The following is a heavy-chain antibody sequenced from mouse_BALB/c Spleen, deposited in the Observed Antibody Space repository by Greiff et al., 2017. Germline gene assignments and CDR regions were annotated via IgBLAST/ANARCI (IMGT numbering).Heavy chain of an antibody. CDR2: INPSNGGT. D-gene: IGHD1-1*01. J-gene: IGHJ2*01. V-gene: IGHV1S81*02. Sequence: QVQLQQSGAELVKPGASVKLSCKASGYTFTSYYMYWVKQRPGQGLEWIGEINPSNGGTNFNEKFKSKATLTVDKSSSTAYMQLSSLTSEDSAVYYCTRLGYYGSRDDWGQGTTLTVSS. CDR3: TRLGYYGSRDD. CDR1: GYTFTSYY.